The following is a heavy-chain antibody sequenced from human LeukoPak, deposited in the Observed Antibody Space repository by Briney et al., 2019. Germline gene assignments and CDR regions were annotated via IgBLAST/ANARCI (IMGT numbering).Heavy chain of an antibody. CDR1: GDSISSNY. V-gene: IGHV4-4*08. CDR2: IYTSGST. J-gene: IGHJ4*02. D-gene: IGHD3-10*01. Sequence: SETLSLTCSVSGDSISSNYWSWMRQPPGKGLEWIGYIYTSGSTNYNPSLKSRVTMSVDTSKNQFSLKLSSVTAADTAVYYCARDEKSGSGSYYHYWGQGTLVTVSS. CDR3: ARDEKSGSGSYYHY.